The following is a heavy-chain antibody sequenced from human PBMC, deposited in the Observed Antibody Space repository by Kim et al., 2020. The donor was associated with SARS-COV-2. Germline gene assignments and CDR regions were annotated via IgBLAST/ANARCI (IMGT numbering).Heavy chain of an antibody. Sequence: GGSLRLSCAASGFTFSSYAMSWVRQAPGKGLEWVSAISGSGGSTYYADSVKGRFTISRDNSKNTLYLQMNSLRAEDTAVYYCAKPPYSSSWWGGIYGMDVWGQGTTVTVSS. D-gene: IGHD6-13*01. CDR2: ISGSGGST. V-gene: IGHV3-23*01. J-gene: IGHJ6*02. CDR1: GFTFSSYA. CDR3: AKPPYSSSWWGGIYGMDV.